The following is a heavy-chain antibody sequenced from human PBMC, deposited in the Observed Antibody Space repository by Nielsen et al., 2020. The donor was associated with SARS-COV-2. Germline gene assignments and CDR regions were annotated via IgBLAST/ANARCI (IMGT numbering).Heavy chain of an antibody. J-gene: IGHJ6*02. CDR2: INPNSGGT. D-gene: IGHD4-11*01. V-gene: IGHV1-2*04. CDR3: ARDLSQSRDGMDV. Sequence: ASVKVSRKASGYTFTGYYMHWVRQAPGQGLEWMGWINPNSGGTNYAQKFQGWVTMTRDTSISTAYMELSRLRSDDTAVYYCARDLSQSRDGMDVWGQGTTVTVS. CDR1: GYTFTGYY.